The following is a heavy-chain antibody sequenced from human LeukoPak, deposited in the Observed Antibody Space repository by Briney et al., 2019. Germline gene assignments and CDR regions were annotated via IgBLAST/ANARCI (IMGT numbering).Heavy chain of an antibody. CDR3: VKEFMITFGGVILAGFDY. CDR1: GFTFSSYA. J-gene: IGHJ4*02. Sequence: PGGSLRLSCSASGFTFSSYAMHWVRQAPGKGLEYVSAISSNGGSSYYADSVKGRFTISRDNSKNTLYLQMSSLRAEDTAVYYCVKEFMITFGGVILAGFDYWGQGTLVTVSS. D-gene: IGHD3-16*02. V-gene: IGHV3-64D*06. CDR2: ISSNGGSS.